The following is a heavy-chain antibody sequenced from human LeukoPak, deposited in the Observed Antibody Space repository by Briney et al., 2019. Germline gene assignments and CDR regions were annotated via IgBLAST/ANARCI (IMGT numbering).Heavy chain of an antibody. V-gene: IGHV4-34*01. CDR1: GGSFSGYY. J-gene: IGHJ4*02. D-gene: IGHD2-2*01. CDR3: ARGRCSSTSCSVDY. Sequence: SETLSLICGVYGGSFSGYYWSWIRQPPGKGLEWIGEINHSGSTNYNPSLKSRVTISVDTSKNQFSLKLSSVTAADTAVYYCARGRCSSTSCSVDYWGQGTLVTVSS. CDR2: INHSGST.